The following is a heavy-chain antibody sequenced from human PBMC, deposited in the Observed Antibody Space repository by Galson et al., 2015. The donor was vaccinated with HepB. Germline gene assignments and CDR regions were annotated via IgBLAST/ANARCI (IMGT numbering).Heavy chain of an antibody. V-gene: IGHV3-33*01. CDR3: ARDRTLAGGPVFDV. CDR2: IYYDGRNQ. J-gene: IGHJ4*02. D-gene: IGHD2-8*02. Sequence: SLRLSCAASGFTFNSYGMHWVRQAPGKGLEWVAFIYYDGRNQFYGDSVKGRFTISRDNSKNTLDLQMKSLRPEDTAVYYCARDRTLAGGPVFDVWGQGTLVTVSS. CDR1: GFTFNSYG.